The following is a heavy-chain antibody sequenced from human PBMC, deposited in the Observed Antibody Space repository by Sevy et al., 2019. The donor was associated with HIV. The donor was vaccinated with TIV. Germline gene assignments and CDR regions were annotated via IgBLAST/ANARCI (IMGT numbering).Heavy chain of an antibody. J-gene: IGHJ4*02. D-gene: IGHD3-22*01. V-gene: IGHV3-15*07. Sequence: GGSLRPSCAASGFTFSNAWMNWVRQAPGKGLEWVGRIKSKTDGGTTDYAAPVKGRFTISRDDSKNTLYLQMNSLKTEDTAVYYCTTDDYYDSSGSDYWGQGTLVTVSS. CDR1: GFTFSNAW. CDR2: IKSKTDGGTT. CDR3: TTDDYYDSSGSDY.